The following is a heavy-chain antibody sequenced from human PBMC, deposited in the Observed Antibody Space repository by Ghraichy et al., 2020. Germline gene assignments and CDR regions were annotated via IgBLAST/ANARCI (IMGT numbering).Heavy chain of an antibody. CDR3: ARGPRRFKPALLNV. J-gene: IGHJ6*02. CDR2: INHSGST. Sequence: SETLSLTCAVYGGSFSGYYWSWIRQHPGKGLQWIGEINHSGSTNYNPSLKSRVTISVDTSTNQFSLKLSSVTAADTAVYYCARGPRRFKPALLNVGGQGTTATVS. V-gene: IGHV4-34*01. D-gene: IGHD2-15*01. CDR1: GGSFSGYY.